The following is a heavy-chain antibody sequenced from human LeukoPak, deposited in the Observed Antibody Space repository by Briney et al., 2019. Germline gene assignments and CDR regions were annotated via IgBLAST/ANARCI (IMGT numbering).Heavy chain of an antibody. CDR1: GFTFSSYA. D-gene: IGHD3-10*01. Sequence: GGSLRPSCAPPGFTFSSYAMHWVRKAPGKGLEWVAVISYDGSNKYSAESVKGRFTSSRDNSKNTPYLQMNSLRTEDTAVYYCAREVRGGITVFDYWGQGTLVSVSS. J-gene: IGHJ4*02. V-gene: IGHV3-30-3*01. CDR3: AREVRGGITVFDY. CDR2: ISYDGSNK.